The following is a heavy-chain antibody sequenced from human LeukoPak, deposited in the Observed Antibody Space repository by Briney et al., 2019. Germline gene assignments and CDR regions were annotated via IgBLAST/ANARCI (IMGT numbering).Heavy chain of an antibody. CDR1: GGSISSGGYY. CDR2: IYHSGST. CDR3: ARDPNVYGYSYGSGAFDI. Sequence: SETLSLTCTVSGGSISSGGYYWSWIRQPPGKGLEWIGYIYHSGSTYYNPSLKSRVTISVDRSKNQFSLKLSSVTAADTAVYYCARDPNVYGYSYGSGAFDIWGQGTMVTVSS. D-gene: IGHD5-18*01. V-gene: IGHV4-30-2*01. J-gene: IGHJ3*02.